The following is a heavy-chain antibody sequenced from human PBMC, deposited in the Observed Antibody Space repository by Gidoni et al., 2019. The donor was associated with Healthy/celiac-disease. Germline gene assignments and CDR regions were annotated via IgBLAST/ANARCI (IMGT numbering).Heavy chain of an antibody. CDR2: IRGSGGST. CDR3: AKRSSSSGRPSRYYYYYYMDV. V-gene: IGHV3-23*01. CDR1: GSPFSSVA. J-gene: IGHJ6*03. Sequence: EVQLLESGGGLVQPGGSLRLSCAASGSPFSSVAIRWVGQAPGKGLEWVSAIRGSGGSTYYADAVKGRFTISRDNSKNTLYLQMNSLRAEDTAVYYCAKRSSSSGRPSRYYYYYYMDVWGKGTTVTVSS. D-gene: IGHD6-6*01.